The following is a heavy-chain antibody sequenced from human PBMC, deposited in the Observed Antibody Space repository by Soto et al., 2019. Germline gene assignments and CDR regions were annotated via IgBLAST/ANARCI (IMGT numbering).Heavy chain of an antibody. Sequence: QMQLVESVGGLVKPGGSLRLSCAASGFNFSDYYMTWIRQAPGKGLEWISYISTSGRDTEYADSVKGRFLISRDNVKRSLYLQMNSLRVEDTAVYYCARWLEVLTTSDSWGQGTLVTVSS. CDR1: GFNFSDYY. D-gene: IGHD3-22*01. CDR3: ARWLEVLTTSDS. V-gene: IGHV3-11*06. J-gene: IGHJ4*02. CDR2: ISTSGRDT.